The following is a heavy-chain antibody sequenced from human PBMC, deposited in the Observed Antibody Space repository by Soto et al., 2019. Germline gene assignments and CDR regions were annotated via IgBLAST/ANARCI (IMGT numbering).Heavy chain of an antibody. CDR3: ARLNVTLDL. CDR2: IHYGGNA. J-gene: IGHJ4*02. V-gene: IGHV4-39*01. CDR1: GGSINTYNLF. D-gene: IGHD2-21*02. Sequence: SETLSLTCTVSGGSINTYNLFWAWVRQPPGKGLEWIASIHYGGNAYYSPSLTTRATISRDTSKNRVSLELRSVTAADTAVYYCARLNVTLDLWGLGTLVTVSS.